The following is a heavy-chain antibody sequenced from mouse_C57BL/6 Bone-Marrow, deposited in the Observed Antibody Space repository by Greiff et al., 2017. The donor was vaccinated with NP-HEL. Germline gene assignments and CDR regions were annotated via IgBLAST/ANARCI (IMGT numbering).Heavy chain of an antibody. D-gene: IGHD2-2*01. CDR1: GYAFSSSW. CDR3: ARGPLWLRYAMDY. Sequence: LVESGPELVKPGASVKISCKASGYAFSSSWMNWVKQRPGKGLEWIGRIYPGDGDTNYNGKFKGKATLTADKSSSTAYMQLSSLTSEDSAVYVCARGPLWLRYAMDYWGQGTSVTVSS. CDR2: IYPGDGDT. V-gene: IGHV1-82*01. J-gene: IGHJ4*01.